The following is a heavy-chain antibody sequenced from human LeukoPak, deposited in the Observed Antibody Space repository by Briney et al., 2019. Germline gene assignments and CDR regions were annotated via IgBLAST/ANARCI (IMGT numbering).Heavy chain of an antibody. CDR2: INHSGST. V-gene: IGHV4-34*01. J-gene: IGHJ6*03. CDR3: ARRPGYYMARANYYYYYMDV. D-gene: IGHD3-10*01. CDR1: GGSFSGYY. Sequence: SETLSLTCAVYGGSFSGYYWSWIRQPPGKGLEWIGEINHSGSTNYNPSLKSRVTISVDTSKNQFSLKLSSVTAADTAVYYCARRPGYYMARANYYYYYMDVWGKGTTVTVSS.